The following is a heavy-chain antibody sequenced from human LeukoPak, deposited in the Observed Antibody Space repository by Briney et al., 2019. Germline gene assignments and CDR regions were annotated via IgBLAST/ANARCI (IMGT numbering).Heavy chain of an antibody. Sequence: SETLSLTCTVSGGSISSGGYYWSWIRQHPGKGLEWIGYIYYSGSTYYNPSLKSRVTISVDTSKNQFSLKLSSVTAADTAVYYCAREDRKVVNYFDYRGQGTLVTVSS. V-gene: IGHV4-31*03. CDR3: AREDRKVVNYFDY. D-gene: IGHD3-22*01. CDR1: GGSISSGGYY. CDR2: IYYSGST. J-gene: IGHJ4*02.